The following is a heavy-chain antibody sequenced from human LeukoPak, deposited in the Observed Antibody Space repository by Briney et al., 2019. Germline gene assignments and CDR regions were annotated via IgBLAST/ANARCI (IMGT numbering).Heavy chain of an antibody. V-gene: IGHV3-21*01. D-gene: IGHD3-3*01. Sequence: GESLKISCAASGLTFSSYSMNWVRQAPGKGLEWVSSISSSSSYIYYADSVKGRFTISRDNAKNSLYLQMNSLRAEDTAVYYCARDRLPSRYYDFWSGYDWGQGTMVTVSS. CDR2: ISSSSSYI. CDR1: GLTFSSYS. J-gene: IGHJ3*01. CDR3: ARDRLPSRYYDFWSGYD.